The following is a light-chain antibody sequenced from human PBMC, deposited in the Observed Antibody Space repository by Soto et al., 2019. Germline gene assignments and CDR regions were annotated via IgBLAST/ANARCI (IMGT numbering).Light chain of an antibody. CDR2: DAS. J-gene: IGKJ5*01. CDR1: QSITIW. Sequence: DIQMTQSPSTLSASAGDRVTITCRASQSITIWLAWYQQKPGKAPKLLLYDASTLESGVPSRFSGSGSGTEFTLTISSLQPDDFATYYCQQFHSFPITFGQGTRLEIK. V-gene: IGKV1-5*01. CDR3: QQFHSFPIT.